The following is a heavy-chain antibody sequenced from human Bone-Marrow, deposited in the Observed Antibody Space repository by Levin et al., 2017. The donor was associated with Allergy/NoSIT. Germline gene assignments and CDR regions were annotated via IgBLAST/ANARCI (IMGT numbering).Heavy chain of an antibody. J-gene: IGHJ6*02. CDR2: ISSNGGST. Sequence: PGGSLRLSCSASGFTFSSYAMHWVRQAPGKGLEYVSAISSNGGSTYYADSVKGRFTISRDNSKNTLYLQMSSLRAEDTAVYYCVKDGTVLRYFDWLSPTLYYYYGMDVWGQGTTVTVSS. CDR1: GFTFSSYA. D-gene: IGHD3-9*01. CDR3: VKDGTVLRYFDWLSPTLYYYYGMDV. V-gene: IGHV3-64D*06.